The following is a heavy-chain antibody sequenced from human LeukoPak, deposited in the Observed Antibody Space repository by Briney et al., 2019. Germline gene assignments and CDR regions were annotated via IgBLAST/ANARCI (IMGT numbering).Heavy chain of an antibody. Sequence: VEALKISCKGSGYSFTSYWLGWVRPMPGKGLEWMGIIYPGDSDTRYSPSFQGQVTISADKSISTACLQWSSLKASDTAMYYWARRDGYGAYDIWGQGTMVTVSS. D-gene: IGHD5-24*01. J-gene: IGHJ3*02. CDR1: GYSFTSYW. CDR2: IYPGDSDT. CDR3: ARRDGYGAYDI. V-gene: IGHV5-51*01.